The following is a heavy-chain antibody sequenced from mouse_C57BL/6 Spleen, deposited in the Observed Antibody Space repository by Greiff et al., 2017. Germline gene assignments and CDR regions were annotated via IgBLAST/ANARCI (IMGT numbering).Heavy chain of an antibody. D-gene: IGHD2-14*01. CDR3: ARCEYEGDYYAMDY. CDR1: GYTFTSYW. Sequence: QVQLQQPGAELVKPGASVKLSCKASGYTFTSYWMHWVKQRPGRGLEWIGRIDPNSGGTKYNGKFKSKATLTVDKPSSTAYMQQSSRTSGDSAVYDCARCEYEGDYYAMDYWGQGTSVTASS. J-gene: IGHJ4*01. CDR2: IDPNSGGT. V-gene: IGHV1-72*01.